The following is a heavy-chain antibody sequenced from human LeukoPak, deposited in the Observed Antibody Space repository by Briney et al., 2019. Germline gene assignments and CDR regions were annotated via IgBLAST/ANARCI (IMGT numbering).Heavy chain of an antibody. CDR2: IYYTGST. Sequence: SETLSLTCTVSGGSISSFYWSWIRQPPGKGLEWIGYIYYTGSTNYNSSLKSRVTISVDTSKNQFSLKLSSVTAADTAVYYCARGRIAAAGLDYWGQGTLVTVSS. D-gene: IGHD6-13*01. CDR3: ARGRIAAAGLDY. J-gene: IGHJ4*02. V-gene: IGHV4-59*01. CDR1: GGSISSFY.